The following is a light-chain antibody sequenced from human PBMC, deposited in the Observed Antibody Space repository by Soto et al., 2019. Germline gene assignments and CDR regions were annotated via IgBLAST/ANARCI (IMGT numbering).Light chain of an antibody. CDR3: QHYSSTSWT. Sequence: DIVMTQSPDTLAVSLGERATVNCKSSQSILHSSNNKNSLAWYQQKSGQSPKLLISWASTRESGVPDRFSGSGSGTDFTLTISSLQAKDVAVYYCQHYSSTSWTFGQGTKVEIK. CDR2: WAS. CDR1: QSILHSSNNKNS. V-gene: IGKV4-1*01. J-gene: IGKJ1*01.